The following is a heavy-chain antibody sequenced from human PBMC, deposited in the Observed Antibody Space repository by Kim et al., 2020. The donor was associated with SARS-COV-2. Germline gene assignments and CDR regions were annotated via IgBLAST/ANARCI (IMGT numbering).Heavy chain of an antibody. J-gene: IGHJ4*02. Sequence: FQGRVTITADKSTSTAYMELGSLRSEDTAVYYCARERAGGGDYDGYYFDYWGQGTLVTVSS. V-gene: IGHV1-69*04. CDR3: ARERAGGGDYDGYYFDY. D-gene: IGHD4-17*01.